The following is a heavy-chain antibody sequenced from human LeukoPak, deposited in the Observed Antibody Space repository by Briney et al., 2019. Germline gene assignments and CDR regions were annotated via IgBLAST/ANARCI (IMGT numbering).Heavy chain of an antibody. Sequence: GGSLRLSCVASGLTFSGYWMHWVRQAPGKGVVWVSRINSDGSDTSYADSVEGRFTISRDNAKNTLYLQMDSLRAEDTAVYYCARDAFGVDKSPFWGQGTLVTVSS. CDR3: ARDAFGVDKSPF. J-gene: IGHJ4*02. CDR2: INSDGSDT. D-gene: IGHD3-3*01. V-gene: IGHV3-74*01. CDR1: GLTFSGYW.